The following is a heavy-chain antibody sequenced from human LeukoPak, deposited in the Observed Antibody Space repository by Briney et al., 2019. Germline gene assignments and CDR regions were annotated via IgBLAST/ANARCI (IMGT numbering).Heavy chain of an antibody. CDR2: MNPNSGNT. D-gene: IGHD6-6*01. V-gene: IGHV1-8*03. Sequence: GASVKVSCKASGYSFTSYDINWVRQATGQGLEWMGWMNPNSGNTGYAQKFQGRVTITRNTSISTAYMELSSLRSEDTAVYYCARETSPIEYSSSHFDYWGQGTLVTVSS. CDR1: GYSFTSYD. J-gene: IGHJ4*02. CDR3: ARETSPIEYSSSHFDY.